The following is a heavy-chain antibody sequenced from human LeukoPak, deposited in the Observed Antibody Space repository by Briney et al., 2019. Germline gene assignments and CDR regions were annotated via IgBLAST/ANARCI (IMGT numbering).Heavy chain of an antibody. CDR1: GFTFSDSA. Sequence: PGGSLRLSCAASGFTFSDSAMHWVRQASGKGLEWVGRIRSKANSYATAYAASVKGRFTISRDDSKNTAYLQMNSLKTEDTAVYYCVDTAMARPDYWGQGTLVTVSS. CDR2: IRSKANSYAT. J-gene: IGHJ4*02. D-gene: IGHD5-18*01. V-gene: IGHV3-73*01. CDR3: VDTAMARPDY.